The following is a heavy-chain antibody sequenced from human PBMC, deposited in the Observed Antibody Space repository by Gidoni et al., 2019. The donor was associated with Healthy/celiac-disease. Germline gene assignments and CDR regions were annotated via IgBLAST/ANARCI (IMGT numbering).Heavy chain of an antibody. V-gene: IGHV4-38-2*01. J-gene: IGHJ4*02. D-gene: IGHD3-22*01. Sequence: QVQLQESGPGLVKPSETLSLTCAVSGYSISSGYYWGWIRQPPGKGLEWIGSIYHSGSTYYNPSLKSRVTISVDTSKNQFSLKLSSVTAADTAVYYCARALITMIVVVINYFDYWGQGTLVTVSS. CDR3: ARALITMIVVVINYFDY. CDR2: IYHSGST. CDR1: GYSISSGYY.